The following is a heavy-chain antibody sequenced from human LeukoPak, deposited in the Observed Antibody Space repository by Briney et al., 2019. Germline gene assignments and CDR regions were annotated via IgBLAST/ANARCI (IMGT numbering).Heavy chain of an antibody. CDR1: GYSISSGYY. V-gene: IGHV4-38-2*02. CDR2: IYHSGST. J-gene: IGHJ4*02. D-gene: IGHD7-27*01. CDR3: AREITGDSPFDY. Sequence: SETLSLTCTVSGYSISSGYYWGWIRQPPGKGLEWIGSIYHSGSTYYNPSLKSRVTISVDTSKNQFSLKLSSVTAADTAVYYCAREITGDSPFDYWGQGTLVTVSS.